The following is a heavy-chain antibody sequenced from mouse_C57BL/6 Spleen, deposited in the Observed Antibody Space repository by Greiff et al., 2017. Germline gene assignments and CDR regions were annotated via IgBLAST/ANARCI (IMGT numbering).Heavy chain of an antibody. CDR3: ARGGWLLRNFDV. J-gene: IGHJ1*03. V-gene: IGHV1-52*01. D-gene: IGHD2-3*01. Sequence: VQLQQSGAELVRPGSSVKLSCKASGYTFTSYWMHWVKQRPIQGLDWIGNIDPSDSETHYNQKFKDKATLTVDKSSSTAYMQLSSLTSEDSAVYYCARGGWLLRNFDVWGTGTTVTVSS. CDR2: IDPSDSET. CDR1: GYTFTSYW.